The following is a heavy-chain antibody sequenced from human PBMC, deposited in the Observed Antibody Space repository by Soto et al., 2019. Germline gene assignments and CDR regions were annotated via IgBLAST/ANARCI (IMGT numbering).Heavy chain of an antibody. CDR1: GGSISSYY. J-gene: IGHJ6*02. Sequence: SETLSLTCTVSGGSISSYYWSWIRQPPGKGLEWIGYIYYSGSTNYNPSLKSRVTISVDTSKNQFSLKLSSVTAADTAVYYCARVVEGGYPLYGMDVWGQGTTVTVSS. CDR3: ARVVEGGYPLYGMDV. V-gene: IGHV4-59*01. CDR2: IYYSGST. D-gene: IGHD3-22*01.